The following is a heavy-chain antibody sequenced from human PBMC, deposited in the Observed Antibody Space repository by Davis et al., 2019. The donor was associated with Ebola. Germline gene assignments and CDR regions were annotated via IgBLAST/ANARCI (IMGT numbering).Heavy chain of an antibody. CDR2: ISAYNGNT. V-gene: IGHV1-18*01. Sequence: ASVQVSCKASGYTFTRYGISWVRQAPGQGLEWLGWISAYNGNTNYAQKLQGRVTMTTDTSTTTAYMERRSLRSDDTAVYYWARDRGMVQEANWFDPWGQGTLVTVSS. D-gene: IGHD3-10*01. CDR1: GYTFTRYG. CDR3: ARDRGMVQEANWFDP. J-gene: IGHJ5*02.